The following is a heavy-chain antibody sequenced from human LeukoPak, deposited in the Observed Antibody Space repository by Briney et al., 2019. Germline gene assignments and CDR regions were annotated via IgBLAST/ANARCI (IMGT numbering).Heavy chain of an antibody. Sequence: KPSETLSLTCAVYGGSFSGYYWSWIRQPPGKGLEWIGEINHSGSTNYNPSLKSRVTISVDTSKNQFSLKLSSVTAADTAVYYCARGWGRGYSSTTYYFDYWGQGTLVTVSS. V-gene: IGHV4-34*01. CDR2: INHSGST. CDR1: GGSFSGYY. J-gene: IGHJ4*02. D-gene: IGHD6-13*01. CDR3: ARGWGRGYSSTTYYFDY.